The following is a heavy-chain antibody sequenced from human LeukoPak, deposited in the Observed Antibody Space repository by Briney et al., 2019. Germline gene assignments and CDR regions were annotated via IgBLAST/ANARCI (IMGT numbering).Heavy chain of an antibody. CDR3: ARDRDYGDAFDI. J-gene: IGHJ3*02. CDR1: GGSISSYY. Sequence: KASETLSLTCTVSGGSISSYYWSWIRQPPGKGLEWTGYIYYSGSTNYNPSLKSRVTISVDTSKNQFSLKLSSVTAADTAVYYCARDRDYGDAFDIWGQGTMVTVSS. D-gene: IGHD4-17*01. CDR2: IYYSGST. V-gene: IGHV4-59*01.